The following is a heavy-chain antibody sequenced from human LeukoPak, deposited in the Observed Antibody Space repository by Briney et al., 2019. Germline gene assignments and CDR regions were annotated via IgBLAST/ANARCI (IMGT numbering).Heavy chain of an antibody. CDR3: ARDNYYGSGTYGFESY. CDR2: IKQDGSEK. D-gene: IGHD3-10*01. V-gene: IGHV3-7*01. J-gene: IGHJ4*02. Sequence: GGSLRLSCAASGFTFNSYWMSWVRQAPGQGLEWVANIKQDGSEKYYVDSVKGRFTISRDNAKNSLYLQMNSLRAEDTAIYYCARDNYYGSGTYGFESYWGQGTLVTVSS. CDR1: GFTFNSYW.